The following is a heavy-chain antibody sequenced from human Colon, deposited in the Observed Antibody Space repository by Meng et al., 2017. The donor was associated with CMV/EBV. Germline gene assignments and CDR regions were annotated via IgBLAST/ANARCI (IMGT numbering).Heavy chain of an antibody. D-gene: IGHD2-21*01. Sequence: GESLKISCDASGFMFNNFEMNWVRQAPGKGLEWVAYISGSGSVKSYADSVKGRFTISRDNAENSLFLQMSSLRTDDTAVYYCTRALVASPTGYWGQGTLVTSPQ. J-gene: IGHJ4*02. CDR2: ISGSGSVK. CDR3: TRALVASPTGY. V-gene: IGHV3-48*03. CDR1: GFMFNNFE.